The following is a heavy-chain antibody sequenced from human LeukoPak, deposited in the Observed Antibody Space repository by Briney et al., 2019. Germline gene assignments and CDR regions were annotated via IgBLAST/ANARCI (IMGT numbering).Heavy chain of an antibody. CDR1: GFTFSSYW. CDR3: ARVARGDYYYYYMDV. D-gene: IGHD3-10*01. Sequence: GGSLRLSCGASGFTFSSYWMHWVRQAPGKGLVGVSRINNDGSSTSYADSVQGRFTISRDNAKNTLYLQMNSLRAEDTALYYCARVARGDYYYYYMDVWGKGTTVTVSS. J-gene: IGHJ6*03. V-gene: IGHV3-74*01. CDR2: INNDGSST.